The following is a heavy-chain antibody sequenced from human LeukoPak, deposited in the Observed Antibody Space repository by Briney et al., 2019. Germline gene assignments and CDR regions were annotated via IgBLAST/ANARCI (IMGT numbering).Heavy chain of an antibody. CDR2: IWYDGSNK. D-gene: IGHD2-15*01. V-gene: IGHV3-33*08. CDR1: GFTFSTYA. Sequence: GGSLRLSCAASGFTFSTYAMHWVRQAPGKGLEWVAVIWYDGSNKNYADSVKGRFTISRDNSKNTLYLQMNSLRAEDTAVYYCARGAYCSGGRCPGAFDISGQGTMVTVSS. J-gene: IGHJ3*02. CDR3: ARGAYCSGGRCPGAFDI.